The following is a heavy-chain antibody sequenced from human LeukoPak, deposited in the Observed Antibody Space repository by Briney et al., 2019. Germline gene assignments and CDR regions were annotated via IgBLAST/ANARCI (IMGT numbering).Heavy chain of an antibody. CDR1: GGSISSGDYY. D-gene: IGHD5-12*01. Sequence: SATLSLTCTVSGGSISSGDYYWSWIRQPPGKGLEWIGYIYYRGSTYYNPSLKSQVTISVDTSKNQFSLKLSSVTAADTAVYYCARRRRGYSGYLDYWGQGTLVTVSS. CDR3: ARRRRGYSGYLDY. J-gene: IGHJ4*02. CDR2: IYYRGST. V-gene: IGHV4-30-4*01.